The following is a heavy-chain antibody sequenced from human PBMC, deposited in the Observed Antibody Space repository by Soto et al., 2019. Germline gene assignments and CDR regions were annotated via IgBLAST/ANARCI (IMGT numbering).Heavy chain of an antibody. CDR3: ARVGYSYGPHPNNWSDP. V-gene: IGHV4-59*01. J-gene: IGHJ5*02. D-gene: IGHD5-18*01. CDR2: IYYSGST. CDR1: GGSISSYY. Sequence: SETLSLTCTVSGGSISSYYWSWIRQPPGKGLEWIGYIYYSGSTNYNPPLKSRVTISVDTSKNQFSLKLSSVTAADTAVYYCARVGYSYGPHPNNWSDPWGQGTLVTVSS.